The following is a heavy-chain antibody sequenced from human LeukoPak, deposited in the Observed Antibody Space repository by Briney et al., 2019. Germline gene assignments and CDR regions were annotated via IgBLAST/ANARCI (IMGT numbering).Heavy chain of an antibody. V-gene: IGHV3-30*18. CDR1: GFTFSSYG. CDR2: ISYDGSNK. CDR3: AKDLGYCTNGVCSGSGFDY. J-gene: IGHJ4*02. D-gene: IGHD2-8*01. Sequence: PGGSLRLSCAASGFTFSSYGMHWVRQAPGKGLEWVAVISYDGSNKYYADSVKGRFTISRDNSKNTLYLQMNSLRAEDTAVYYCAKDLGYCTNGVCSGSGFDYWGQGTLVTVSS.